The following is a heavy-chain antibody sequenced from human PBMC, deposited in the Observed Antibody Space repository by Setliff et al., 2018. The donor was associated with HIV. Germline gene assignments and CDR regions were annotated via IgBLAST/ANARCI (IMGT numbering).Heavy chain of an antibody. CDR2: IKQDGSDM. D-gene: IGHD6-13*01. CDR3: ATQTEFYNSHWYDY. CDR1: GLPFYNYW. J-gene: IGHJ4*02. Sequence: GGSLRLSCVASGLPFYNYWMTWLRRAPGRGLEWVANIKQDGSDMHYIESVKGRFTIFRDNAKNSVFLQMNSLRAEDTGVYYCATQTEFYNSHWYDYWGQGTMVTVSS. V-gene: IGHV3-7*01.